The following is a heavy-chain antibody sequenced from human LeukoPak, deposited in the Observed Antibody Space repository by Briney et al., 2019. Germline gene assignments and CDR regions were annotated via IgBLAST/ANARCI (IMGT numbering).Heavy chain of an antibody. V-gene: IGHV3-64*02. CDR2: ITWNGGGT. CDR3: AREGYCSGGTCYVDY. Sequence: TGGSLRLSCAASGFTFSNYAMHWVRQAPGKGLEYVSAITWNGGGTYYADSVKGRFTISRDNSKNTLYLQMGSLSAEDMAVYYCAREGYCSGGTCYVDYWGQGTLVTVSS. J-gene: IGHJ4*02. D-gene: IGHD2-15*01. CDR1: GFTFSNYA.